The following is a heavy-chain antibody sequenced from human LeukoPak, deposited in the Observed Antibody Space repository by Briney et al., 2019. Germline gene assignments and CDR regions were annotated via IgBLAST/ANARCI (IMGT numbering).Heavy chain of an antibody. J-gene: IGHJ4*02. CDR3: AAYRGAHHKTFDY. V-gene: IGHV3-7*03. CDR2: IKEDESEK. D-gene: IGHD1-26*01. Sequence: SGGSLRLSCAGSGLTLSRSWMSWVRQAPGKGLQWVANIKEDESEKGYVDSVKGRFTISRDDAKNSLDLQMNSLRVEGTAVYYCAAYRGAHHKTFDYWGRGTLVTVSS. CDR1: GLTLSRSW.